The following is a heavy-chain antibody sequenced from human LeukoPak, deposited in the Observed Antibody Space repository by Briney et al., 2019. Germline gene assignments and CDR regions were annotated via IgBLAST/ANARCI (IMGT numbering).Heavy chain of an antibody. V-gene: IGHV4-59*01. CDR2: IYYTGST. CDR1: GGSISYYY. J-gene: IGHJ5*02. CDR3: ARGGTYPDILSFDP. D-gene: IGHD3-9*01. Sequence: PSETLSLTCTVSGGSISYYYWTWIRQSPGKGLEWIGQIYYTGSTYYNPSLERRVTISLDTSRIQFSLIMTSVTAADTAVYYCARGGTYPDILSFDPWGQGTLVTVSS.